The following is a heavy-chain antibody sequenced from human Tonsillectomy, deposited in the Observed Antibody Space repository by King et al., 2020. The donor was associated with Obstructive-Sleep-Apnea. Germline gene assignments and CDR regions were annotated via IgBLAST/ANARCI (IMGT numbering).Heavy chain of an antibody. CDR1: GLTFTSAW. J-gene: IGHJ4*02. CDR2: IKSRYDGGTP. Sequence: VQLVESGGGLVEPGGSLRLSCTASGLTFTSAWMSWVRQAPGKGPEWVGRIKSRYDGGTPDYAAFVKGRFTISRDDSKNTIDLQMSSLQGEDTAIYYCTTGDPRRDWGQGTLVTVSS. V-gene: IGHV3-15*01. CDR3: TTGDPRRD.